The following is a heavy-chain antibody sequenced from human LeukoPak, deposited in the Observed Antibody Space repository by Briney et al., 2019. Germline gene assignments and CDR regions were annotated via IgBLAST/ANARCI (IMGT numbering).Heavy chain of an antibody. J-gene: IGHJ2*01. V-gene: IGHV4-4*07. Sequence: SETLSLTCTVSGGSISSYYWSWIRQPAGKGLEWIGRIYTSGSTNYNPSLKSRVTMSVDTSKNQFSLKLSSVTAADTAVYYCARSGVGSSARGYWYFDLWGRGTLVTVSS. CDR2: IYTSGST. CDR3: ARSGVGSSARGYWYFDL. CDR1: GGSISSYY. D-gene: IGHD2-2*01.